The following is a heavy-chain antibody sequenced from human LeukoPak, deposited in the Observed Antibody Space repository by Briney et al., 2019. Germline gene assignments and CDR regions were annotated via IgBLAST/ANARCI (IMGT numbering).Heavy chain of an antibody. CDR2: IYSGGST. J-gene: IGHJ4*02. V-gene: IGHV3-66*02. Sequence: GGSLRLSCAASGFTVSSNYMSWVRQAPGKGLEWVSVIYSGGSTYYADSVKGRFTISRDNSKNTLYLQMNSLRTEDTAVYYCAGGTRDSITIFDWAQGTLVTVSS. CDR1: GFTVSSNY. D-gene: IGHD3-3*01. CDR3: AGGTRDSITIFD.